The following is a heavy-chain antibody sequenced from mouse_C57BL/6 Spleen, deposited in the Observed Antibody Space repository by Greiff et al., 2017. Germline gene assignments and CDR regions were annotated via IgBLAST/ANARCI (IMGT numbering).Heavy chain of an antibody. CDR1: GYTFTSYW. CDR3: ARGDGSSYDWYFDV. Sequence: QVQLQQPGAELVRPGSSVKLSCKASGYTFTSYWMHWVKQRPIQGLEWIGNIYPSDSETHYNQKFKDKATLTVDKSSSTAYMQLSSLTSEDSAVYYCARGDGSSYDWYFDVWGTGTPVTVSS. V-gene: IGHV1-52*01. D-gene: IGHD1-1*01. CDR2: IYPSDSET. J-gene: IGHJ1*03.